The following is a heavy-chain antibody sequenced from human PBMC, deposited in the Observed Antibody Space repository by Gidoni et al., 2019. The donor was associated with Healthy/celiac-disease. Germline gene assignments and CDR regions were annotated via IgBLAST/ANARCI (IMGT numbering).Heavy chain of an antibody. CDR3: TTPLLWFGELLYPVDAFDI. CDR2: IKSKTDGGTT. D-gene: IGHD3-10*01. CDR1: GSTFSNAW. Sequence: EVQLVESGGGLVKPGGSLRLSCAASGSTFSNAWMSWVRPAPGKGLEWVGRIKSKTDGGTTDYAAPVKGRFTISRDDSKNTLYLQMNSLKTEDTAVYYCTTPLLWFGELLYPVDAFDIWGQGTMVTVSS. J-gene: IGHJ3*02. V-gene: IGHV3-15*01.